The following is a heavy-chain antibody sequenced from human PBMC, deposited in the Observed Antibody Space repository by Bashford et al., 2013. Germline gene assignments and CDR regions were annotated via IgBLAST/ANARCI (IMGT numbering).Heavy chain of an antibody. D-gene: IGHD6-19*01. J-gene: IGHJ5*02. V-gene: IGHV5-51*01. Sequence: ESLKISCKGSWIHLYQLLDRLGAPDARERPGVDGIXNPDDSNTRYSPPFQGQVTISADKSIRTAYLQWSSLKASDTAMYYCARRRTAVPGRNFNWFDPWGQGTLVTVSS. CDR2: XNPDDSNT. CDR1: IHLYQLL. CDR3: ARRRTAVPGRNFNWFDP.